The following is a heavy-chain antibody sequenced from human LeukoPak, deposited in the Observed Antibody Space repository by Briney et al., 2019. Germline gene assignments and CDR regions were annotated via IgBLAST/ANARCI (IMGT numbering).Heavy chain of an antibody. Sequence: GRSLRLSCAASGFSFNSYAMHWARQAPGKGLEWVAVISYDGSNKDYADSVKGRFTISRDKSKNTLYLQMNSLRPDDTAVYCCARALDSSGWNGRDYWGQGTLVTVSS. D-gene: IGHD6-19*01. V-gene: IGHV3-30-3*01. J-gene: IGHJ4*02. CDR2: ISYDGSNK. CDR1: GFSFNSYA. CDR3: ARALDSSGWNGRDY.